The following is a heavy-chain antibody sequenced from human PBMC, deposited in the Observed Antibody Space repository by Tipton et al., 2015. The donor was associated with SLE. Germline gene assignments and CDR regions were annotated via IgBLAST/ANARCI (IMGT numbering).Heavy chain of an antibody. D-gene: IGHD3-10*01. CDR2: INHSGGT. Sequence: GLVKPSETLSLTCTVSGGSISNYHWTWIRQPPGKGLEWIGEINHSGGTNYNPSLKSRVTISVDTSKNQFSLKLSSVTAADTAVYFCARVDTMVQGTFDSWGQGTLVTVSS. CDR3: ARVDTMVQGTFDS. V-gene: IGHV4-59*12. CDR1: GGSISNYH. J-gene: IGHJ4*02.